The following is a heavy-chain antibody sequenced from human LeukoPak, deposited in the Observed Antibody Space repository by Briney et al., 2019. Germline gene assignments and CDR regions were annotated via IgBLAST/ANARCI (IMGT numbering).Heavy chain of an antibody. CDR2: ISFDGTNK. V-gene: IGHV3-30*04. CDR3: ATDSGDYEPIDY. J-gene: IGHJ4*02. D-gene: IGHD4-17*01. CDR1: GVTLSNYA. Sequence: PGGSLRLSCTASGVTLSNYAMHWVRRPPGRGLEWVAVISFDGTNKYYGDSVEGRFSVSRDNSKNTLYLQMNSLRPDDTAMYYCATDSGDYEPIDYWGQGTLVTVSS.